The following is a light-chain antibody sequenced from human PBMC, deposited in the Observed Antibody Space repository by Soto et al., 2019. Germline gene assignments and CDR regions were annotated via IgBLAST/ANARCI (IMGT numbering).Light chain of an antibody. CDR1: NSNIGAGYD. Sequence: QSVLTQPPSVSGAPGQRVTISCTGSNSNIGAGYDVHWYHHLPGTAPKLLIFGNNHRPSGVPDRFSGSKSGTSASLAITGLQPEDEGDYYCQSYDGSLSAPFVLGTGTKLTVL. CDR3: QSYDGSLSAPFV. CDR2: GNN. V-gene: IGLV1-40*01. J-gene: IGLJ1*01.